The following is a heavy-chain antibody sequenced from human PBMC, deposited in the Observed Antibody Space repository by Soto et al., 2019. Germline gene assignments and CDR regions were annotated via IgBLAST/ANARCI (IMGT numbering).Heavy chain of an antibody. CDR2: TYYRSKWYN. CDR3: ARIYYGSGTYYKVFDI. D-gene: IGHD3-10*01. V-gene: IGHV6-1*01. Sequence: SQTLSLTCAISGDSVSSNSAAWNWIRQSPSRGLEWLGRTYYRSKWYNDYAVSVKSRISINPDTSKNQFSLHLNSVTPEDTAVYYCARIYYGSGTYYKVFDIWGQGTMVTVSS. CDR1: GDSVSSNSAA. J-gene: IGHJ3*02.